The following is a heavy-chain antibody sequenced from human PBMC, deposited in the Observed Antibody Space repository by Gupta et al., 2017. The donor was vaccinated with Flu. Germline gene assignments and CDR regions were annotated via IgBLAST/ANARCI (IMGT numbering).Heavy chain of an antibody. CDR2: ISSSSSYI. J-gene: IGHJ5*02. V-gene: IGHV3-21*01. Sequence: NWVRQSPGKGLEWVSFISSSSSYIYYADSMKGRFTISRDNAKNSLYLQMNSLRAEDTAVYYCVSSWDPRAYMGPWGQGTQVTVSS. CDR3: VSSWDPRAYMGP. D-gene: IGHD3-16*01.